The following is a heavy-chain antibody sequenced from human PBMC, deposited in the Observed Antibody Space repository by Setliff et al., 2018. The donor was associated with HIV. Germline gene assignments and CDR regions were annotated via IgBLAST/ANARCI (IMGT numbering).Heavy chain of an antibody. Sequence: PSETLSLTCTVSGGSMTGSGFYWGWIRQPPGKGLQWIGAVSYNGNTYYNVSLTSRVTISVDTSKNLFSLKLRSVAAADTGIYYCARLGSGWNWVTRIDYWGQGTLVTVSS. V-gene: IGHV4-39*02. D-gene: IGHD6-19*01. CDR2: VSYNGNT. CDR3: ARLGSGWNWVTRIDY. CDR1: GGSMTGSGFY. J-gene: IGHJ4*02.